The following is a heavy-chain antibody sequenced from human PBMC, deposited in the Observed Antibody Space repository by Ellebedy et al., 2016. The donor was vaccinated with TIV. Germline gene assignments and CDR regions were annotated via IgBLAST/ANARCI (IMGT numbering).Heavy chain of an antibody. CDR3: AAATTGGQINQPPDYYYFDY. Sequence: ASVKVSCKASGYTFTGYYMHWVRQAPGQGLEWMGWINPNSGGTNYAQKFQGRVTMTRDTSISTAYMELSRLRSDDTAVYYCAAATTGGQINQPPDYYYFDYWGQGTMVTVSS. CDR1: GYTFTGYY. CDR2: INPNSGGT. D-gene: IGHD1-26*01. V-gene: IGHV1-2*02. J-gene: IGHJ4*02.